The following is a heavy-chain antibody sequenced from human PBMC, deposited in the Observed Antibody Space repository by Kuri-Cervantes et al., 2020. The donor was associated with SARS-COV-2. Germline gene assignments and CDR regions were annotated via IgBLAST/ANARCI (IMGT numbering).Heavy chain of an antibody. Sequence: GGSLRLSCAVSGFSFSTYYMIWVRQAPGKGLEWVSSISSGGTYTHYADSVKGRFTISRDNAKNSLYLQLNSLRAEDTAVYYCATKDGVASTPWGPGTLVTVSS. V-gene: IGHV3-21*01. D-gene: IGHD2-15*01. CDR2: ISSGGTYT. CDR1: GFSFSTYY. CDR3: ATKDGVASTP. J-gene: IGHJ5*02.